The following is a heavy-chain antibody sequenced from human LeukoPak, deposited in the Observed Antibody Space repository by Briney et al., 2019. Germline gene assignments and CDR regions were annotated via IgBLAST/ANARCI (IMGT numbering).Heavy chain of an antibody. CDR2: LSGGSGST. CDR1: GFTFSDYA. J-gene: IGHJ6*03. Sequence: GGSLRLSCAASGFTFSDYAMGWVRQAPGKGLEWVSTLSGGSGSTYYADSVRGRFTISRDISNNTLYLQMSSLRAEDTAVYYCAKGSTTRFDYYYYYMDFWGKGTTVTVSS. V-gene: IGHV3-23*01. D-gene: IGHD2-2*01. CDR3: AKGSTTRFDYYYYYMDF.